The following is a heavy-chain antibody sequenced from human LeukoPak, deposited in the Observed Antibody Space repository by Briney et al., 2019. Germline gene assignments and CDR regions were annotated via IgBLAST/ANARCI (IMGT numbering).Heavy chain of an antibody. V-gene: IGHV3-43*02. D-gene: IGHD6-19*01. CDR2: ISGDGGST. Sequence: GGSLRLSCAASGFTFDDYAMHWVRQAPGKGLEWVSLISGDGGSTYYADSVKGRFTISRDNSKNTLYLQMNSLRAEDTAVYYCARDAAAAVAGMIDYWGQGTLVTVSS. CDR3: ARDAAAAVAGMIDY. J-gene: IGHJ4*02. CDR1: GFTFDDYA.